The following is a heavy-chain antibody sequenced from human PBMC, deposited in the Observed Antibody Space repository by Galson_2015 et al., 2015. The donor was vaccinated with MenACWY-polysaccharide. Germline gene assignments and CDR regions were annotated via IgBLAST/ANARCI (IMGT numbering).Heavy chain of an antibody. CDR3: AKDRPLRGLSVFYYGMDV. V-gene: IGHV3-30*18. CDR2: ISYDGSNK. Sequence: SLRLSCAVSGFIFSDYAIHWVRQAPGKGLEWLAVISYDGSNKYYLESVNGRFTISRDNSKDMVYLHMNSLRGEDTAVYFCAKDRPLRGLSVFYYGMDVWGRGTTVIVSS. J-gene: IGHJ6*02. D-gene: IGHD3-10*01. CDR1: GFIFSDYA.